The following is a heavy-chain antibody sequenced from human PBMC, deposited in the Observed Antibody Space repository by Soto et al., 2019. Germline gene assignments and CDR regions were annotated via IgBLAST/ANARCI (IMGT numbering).Heavy chain of an antibody. J-gene: IGHJ6*02. CDR2: ISGYNGDT. D-gene: IGHD2-8*01. V-gene: IGHV1-18*01. Sequence: GASVKVSCKASGYTFTRYGISWVRQAPRQGLEWMGWISGYNGDTNYAQKFQGRVTMTVDTSTTTAFMELTSLTSDDRAVYYCAKNGQPPYYYYGMDVWGQGTTVTVSS. CDR3: AKNGQPPYYYYGMDV. CDR1: GYTFTRYG.